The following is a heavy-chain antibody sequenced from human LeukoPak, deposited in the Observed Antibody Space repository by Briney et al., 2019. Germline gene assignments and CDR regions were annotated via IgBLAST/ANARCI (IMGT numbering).Heavy chain of an antibody. CDR2: IYYSGTT. J-gene: IGHJ4*02. D-gene: IGHD1-1*01. CDR1: GGSISSSSYY. Sequence: SETLSLTCTVSGGSISSSSYYWGWIRQPPGEALEWIGTIYYSGTTYYNPSLGSRVTISLDTSKNQFSLKLTSVTAADTAVYYCARRSTKENGFDFWGQGTLVTVSS. V-gene: IGHV4-39*01. CDR3: ARRSTKENGFDF.